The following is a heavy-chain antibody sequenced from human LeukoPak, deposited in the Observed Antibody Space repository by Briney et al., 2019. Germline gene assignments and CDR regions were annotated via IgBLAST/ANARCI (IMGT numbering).Heavy chain of an antibody. Sequence: TGGSLRLSCAASGFTFSSYAMHWVRQAPGKGLEWVIVISSDGTKKYYADSVKGRFTVSRDNSKNTLYLQMNSLRDKDTAVYYCGRHLTTLEHLGYYYGLDVWGQGTTVTVSS. CDR2: ISSDGTKK. D-gene: IGHD2-15*01. V-gene: IGHV3-30-3*01. J-gene: IGHJ6*02. CDR3: GRHLTTLEHLGYYYGLDV. CDR1: GFTFSSYA.